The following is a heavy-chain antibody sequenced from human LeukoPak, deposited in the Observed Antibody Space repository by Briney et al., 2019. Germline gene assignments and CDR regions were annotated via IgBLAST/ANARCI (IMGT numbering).Heavy chain of an antibody. CDR3: ARHSGAKGVFDV. CDR1: GGSISSSSYY. V-gene: IGHV4-39*01. Sequence: SETLSLTCTVSGGSISSSSYYWGWIRQPRGKGLEWIANIYYSGNTHYNPSLKSRVTIFVDTSKNQFSLKLSSVTAADTAVYYCARHSGAKGVFDVWRQGTLVTVSS. CDR2: IYYSGNT. D-gene: IGHD6-25*01. J-gene: IGHJ4*02.